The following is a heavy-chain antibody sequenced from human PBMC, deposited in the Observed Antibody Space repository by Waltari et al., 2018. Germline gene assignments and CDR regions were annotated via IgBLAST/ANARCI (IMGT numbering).Heavy chain of an antibody. V-gene: IGHV1-69*02. CDR2: IIPIIGIA. Sequence: QVQLVQSGAEVKKPGSSVKVSCKASGGTFSSYTISWVRQAPGQGLEWMGRIIPIIGIANYAQKFQGRVTITADKSTSTAYMELSSLRSEDTALYYCAGDSGYASIWYFDLWGRGTLVTVSS. D-gene: IGHD5-12*01. CDR1: GGTFSSYT. CDR3: AGDSGYASIWYFDL. J-gene: IGHJ2*01.